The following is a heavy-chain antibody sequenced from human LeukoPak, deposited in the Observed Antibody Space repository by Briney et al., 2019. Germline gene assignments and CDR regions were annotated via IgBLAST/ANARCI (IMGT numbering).Heavy chain of an antibody. V-gene: IGHV5-51*01. D-gene: IGHD3-10*01. J-gene: IGHJ4*02. Sequence: GESLKISCKGSGYSFTSYWIGWVRQMPGKGLEWMGIIYPGDSDTRYSPSFQGQVTISADKSISTAYLQWSSLKASDTAMCYCARRSYGSGSYSHVDYWGQGTLVTVSS. CDR1: GYSFTSYW. CDR3: ARRSYGSGSYSHVDY. CDR2: IYPGDSDT.